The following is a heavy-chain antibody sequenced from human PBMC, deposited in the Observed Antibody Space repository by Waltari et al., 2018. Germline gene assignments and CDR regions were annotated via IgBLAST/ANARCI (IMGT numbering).Heavy chain of an antibody. Sequence: QLQLQESGSGLVKPSQTLSLTCAVSGGSISSGGYSWSWIRQPPGKGLEWIGYIYHSGSTYYNPSLKSRVTISVDRSKNQFSLKLSSVTAADTAVYYCARSSLELSMVRGVIGAFDYWGQGTLVTVSS. CDR1: GGSISSGGYS. CDR3: ARSSLELSMVRGVIGAFDY. J-gene: IGHJ4*02. V-gene: IGHV4-30-2*01. D-gene: IGHD3-10*01. CDR2: IYHSGST.